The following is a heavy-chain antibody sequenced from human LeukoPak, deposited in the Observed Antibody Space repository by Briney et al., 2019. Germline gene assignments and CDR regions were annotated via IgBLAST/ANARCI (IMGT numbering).Heavy chain of an antibody. CDR1: GYTLTELS. CDR2: FDPEDGET. V-gene: IGHV1-24*01. CDR3: ATLPLLSLPYDY. J-gene: IGHJ4*02. Sequence: ASVKVSCKVSGYTLTELSMHWVRQAPGKGLEWMGGFDPEDGETIYAQKFQGRVTMTEDTSTDTAYMELSSLRSEDTAVYYCATLPLLSLPYDYWGQGTLVTVSS. D-gene: IGHD1-26*01.